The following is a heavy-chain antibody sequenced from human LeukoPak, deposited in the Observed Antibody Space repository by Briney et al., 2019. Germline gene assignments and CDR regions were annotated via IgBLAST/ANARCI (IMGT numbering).Heavy chain of an antibody. Sequence: KPSETLSLTCTVSGGSISSYYWSWIRQPAGKGLEWIGRIYTSGSTNYNPSLKSRVTMSVDTSKNQFSLKLSSVTAADTAVYYCARHGPGFGEDYFDYWGQGTLVTVSS. J-gene: IGHJ4*02. D-gene: IGHD3-10*01. CDR2: IYTSGST. V-gene: IGHV4-4*07. CDR3: ARHGPGFGEDYFDY. CDR1: GGSISSYY.